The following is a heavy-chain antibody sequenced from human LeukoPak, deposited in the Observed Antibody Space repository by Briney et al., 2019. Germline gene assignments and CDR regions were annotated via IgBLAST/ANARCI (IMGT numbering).Heavy chain of an antibody. Sequence: SETLSLTCAVYGGSLSDYYWSWIRQPPGKGLEWIGEINHSGSTNYNPSLKSRVTISVDTSKNQFSLKLSSVTAADTAVYYCARGIIGGMTAVKDYWGQGTLVTVSS. CDR1: GGSLSDYY. V-gene: IGHV4-34*01. J-gene: IGHJ4*02. CDR2: INHSGST. CDR3: ARGIIGGMTAVKDY. D-gene: IGHD4-11*01.